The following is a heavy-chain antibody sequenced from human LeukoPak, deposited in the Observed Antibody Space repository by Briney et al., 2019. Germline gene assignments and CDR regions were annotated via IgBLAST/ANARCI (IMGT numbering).Heavy chain of an antibody. J-gene: IGHJ3*02. V-gene: IGHV3-11*04. Sequence: PGGSLRLSCAASGFTFSDYYMSWIRQAPGKGLEWVSYISSSGSTIYYADSVKGRFTISRDNAKNSLYLQMNSLRAEDTAVYYCASADQLLFQDAFDIWGQGTMVTVSS. CDR3: ASADQLLFQDAFDI. CDR2: ISSSGSTI. CDR1: GFTFSDYY. D-gene: IGHD2-2*01.